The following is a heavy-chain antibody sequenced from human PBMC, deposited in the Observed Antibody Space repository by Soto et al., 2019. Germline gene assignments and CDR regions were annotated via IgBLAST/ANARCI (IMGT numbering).Heavy chain of an antibody. CDR3: AKREGNTYGLFH. CDR1: GFSFSSYW. CDR2: IKTDGSST. V-gene: IGHV3-74*01. D-gene: IGHD5-18*01. Sequence: EVQLVESGGGLVQPGGSLRLSCAASGFSFSSYWIHWVRQAPGKGLVWVPRIKTDGSSTDYADSVKGRFTISRDNAKNTLYLQMNSLSAEDTAVYYCAKREGNTYGLFHWGQGTLVTVSS. J-gene: IGHJ4*02.